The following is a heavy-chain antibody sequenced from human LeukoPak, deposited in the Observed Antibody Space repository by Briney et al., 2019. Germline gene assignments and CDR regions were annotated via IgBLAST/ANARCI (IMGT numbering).Heavy chain of an antibody. J-gene: IGHJ4*02. CDR1: GGSISSTGYY. CDR3: ARAIPSSVAGIDY. V-gene: IGHV4-61*08. CDR2: IYYSGST. Sequence: PSETLSLTCTVSGGSISSTGYYWSWIRQPPGKGLEWIGYIYYSGSTNYNPSLKSRVTISVDTSKNQFSLKLSSVTAADTAVYYCARAIPSSVAGIDYWGQGTLVTVSS. D-gene: IGHD6-19*01.